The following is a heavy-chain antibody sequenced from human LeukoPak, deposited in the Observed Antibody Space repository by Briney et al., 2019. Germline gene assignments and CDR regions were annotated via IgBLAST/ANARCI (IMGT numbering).Heavy chain of an antibody. D-gene: IGHD3-10*01. J-gene: IGHJ5*02. Sequence: GGSLRLSCAASGFTFSSYWMSWVRQAPGKGLEWVTNIKQDGSEKYYVDSVKGRFTISRDNAKNSLYLQMNSLRAEDTAVYYCAKDLIWFGESNWFDPWGQGTLVTVSS. CDR3: AKDLIWFGESNWFDP. CDR2: IKQDGSEK. V-gene: IGHV3-7*01. CDR1: GFTFSSYW.